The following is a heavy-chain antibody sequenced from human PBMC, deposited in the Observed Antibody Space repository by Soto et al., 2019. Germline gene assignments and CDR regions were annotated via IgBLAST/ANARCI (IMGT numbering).Heavy chain of an antibody. V-gene: IGHV1-3*01. J-gene: IGHJ5*02. CDR3: ARSLSSGYSGPAWFDP. CDR1: GYTFATYA. Sequence: ASVKVSCKASGYTFATYAIHWVRQAPGQRLEWMGWINAGNGDTGHSQKFQVRITITSDTSASTAYMELSSLRSEDTAVYYCARSLSSGYSGPAWFDPWG. D-gene: IGHD5-12*01. CDR2: INAGNGDT.